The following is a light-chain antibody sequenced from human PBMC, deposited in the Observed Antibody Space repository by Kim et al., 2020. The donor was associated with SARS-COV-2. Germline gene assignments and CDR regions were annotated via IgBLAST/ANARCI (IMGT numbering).Light chain of an antibody. CDR3: QAWARSHVV. J-gene: IGLJ2*01. V-gene: IGLV3-1*01. CDR1: KLGNKY. CDR2: KDS. Sequence: SYELTQPPSVSVSPGQTATISCSGGKLGNKYASGYQQKPGQCPVLLIYKDSNRPSGIADRVSGSNSGNAASLSLGVIQAMDEADYDCQAWARSHVVYGGG.